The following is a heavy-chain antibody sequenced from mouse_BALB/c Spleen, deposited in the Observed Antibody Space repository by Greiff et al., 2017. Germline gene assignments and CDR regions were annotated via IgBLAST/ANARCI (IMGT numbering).Heavy chain of an antibody. CDR3: ARSDLYGNYVRYAMDY. CDR1: GFTFSSFG. CDR2: ISSGSSTI. Sequence: DVMLVESGGGLVQPGGSRKLSCAASGFTFSSFGMHWVRQAPEKGLEWVAYISSGSSTIYYADTVKGRFTISRDNPKNTLFLQMTSLRSEDTAMYYCARSDLYGNYVRYAMDYWGQGTSVTVSS. D-gene: IGHD2-1*01. J-gene: IGHJ4*01. V-gene: IGHV5-17*02.